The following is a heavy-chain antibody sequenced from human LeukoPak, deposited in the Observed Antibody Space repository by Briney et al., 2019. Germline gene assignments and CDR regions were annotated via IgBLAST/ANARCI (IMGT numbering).Heavy chain of an antibody. Sequence: GGSLRFSCAASGFTFSSYAMGWVRQAPGKGLEWVSSISATGVSTYFAASVRGRFTISRDNPKNTQYLQMNSLRAEDTAVYYCAKGSGRYGSGSFSDSWGQGTLVTVSS. CDR1: GFTFSSYA. D-gene: IGHD3-10*01. CDR2: ISATGVST. J-gene: IGHJ5*01. CDR3: AKGSGRYGSGSFSDS. V-gene: IGHV3-23*01.